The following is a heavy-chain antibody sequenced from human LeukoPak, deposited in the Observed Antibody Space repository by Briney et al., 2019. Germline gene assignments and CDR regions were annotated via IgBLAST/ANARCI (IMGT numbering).Heavy chain of an antibody. J-gene: IGHJ6*03. CDR1: GYTFTSYD. CDR2: MNPNSGNT. Sequence: ASVKVSFKASGYTFTSYDINWVRQATGQGLEWMGWMNPNSGNTGYAQKFQGRVTMTRNTSISTAYMELSSLRSEDTAVYYCARGLQRRSSYYMDVWGKGTTVTVSS. CDR3: ARGLQRRSSYYMDV. D-gene: IGHD1-1*01. V-gene: IGHV1-8*01.